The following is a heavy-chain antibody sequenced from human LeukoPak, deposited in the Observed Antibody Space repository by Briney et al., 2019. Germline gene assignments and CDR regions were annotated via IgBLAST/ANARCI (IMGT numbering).Heavy chain of an antibody. J-gene: IGHJ4*02. Sequence: GGSLRPSCAASGFTFSSYSMNWVRQVPGKGLEWVSSISSSSSYIYYADSVKGRFTISRDNAKNSLYLQMNSLRAEDTAVYYCARGQWELLFSFDYWGQGTLVTVSS. D-gene: IGHD1-26*01. CDR2: ISSSSSYI. CDR1: GFTFSSYS. V-gene: IGHV3-21*01. CDR3: ARGQWELLFSFDY.